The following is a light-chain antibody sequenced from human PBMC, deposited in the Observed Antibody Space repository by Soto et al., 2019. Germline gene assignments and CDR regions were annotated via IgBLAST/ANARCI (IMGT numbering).Light chain of an antibody. V-gene: IGKV3-20*01. Sequence: EIVLTQSPGTLSWSPGERATLSCRASQSVSSSYLAWYQQKPGQAPRLLIYGASSRATGIPDRFSGSGSMTDFTLTIIRLEPEDFAVYYCQQYGSSPATFGQGTKVDIK. CDR1: QSVSSSY. CDR3: QQYGSSPAT. J-gene: IGKJ1*01. CDR2: GAS.